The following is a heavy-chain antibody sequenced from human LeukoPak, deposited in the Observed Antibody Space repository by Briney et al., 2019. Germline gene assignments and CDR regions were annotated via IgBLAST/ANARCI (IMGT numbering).Heavy chain of an antibody. CDR2: ISGSGGST. V-gene: IGHV3-23*01. CDR3: ARGSSDWYGIDY. CDR1: GSTFSSYA. Sequence: GGSLRLSCAASGSTFSSYAMSWVRQAPGKGLEWVSIISGSGGSTYYADSVKGRFTISRDNAKNALYLQMNSLRAEDTAVYYCARGSSDWYGIDYWGQGALVNVSS. J-gene: IGHJ4*01. D-gene: IGHD6-19*01.